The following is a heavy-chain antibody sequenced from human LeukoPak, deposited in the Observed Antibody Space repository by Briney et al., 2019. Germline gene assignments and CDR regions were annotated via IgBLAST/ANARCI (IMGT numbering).Heavy chain of an antibody. CDR3: ARVVGRGYCSSTSCYKGWFDP. Sequence: PSETLSLTCTVSGGSISSYYWGWIRQPPGKGLEWIGSIYYSGSTYYNPSLKSRVTISVDTSKNQFSLKLSSVTAADTAVYYCARVVGRGYCSSTSCYKGWFDPWGQGTLVTVSS. D-gene: IGHD2-2*02. V-gene: IGHV4-39*07. CDR1: GGSISSYY. J-gene: IGHJ5*02. CDR2: IYYSGST.